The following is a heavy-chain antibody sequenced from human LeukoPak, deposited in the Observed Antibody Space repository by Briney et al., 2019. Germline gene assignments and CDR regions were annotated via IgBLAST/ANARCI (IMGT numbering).Heavy chain of an antibody. D-gene: IGHD5/OR15-5a*01. Sequence: GGSLRLSCAASGFTFTNYWMTWVRQAPGKGLEFVANINQDESVKNYVDSVKGRFIISRDNAENSLHLQMNSLRVEDTAVYYCARDPGSSAFDYWGQGTLVTVSS. CDR1: GFTFTNYW. CDR2: INQDESVK. J-gene: IGHJ4*02. V-gene: IGHV3-7*01. CDR3: ARDPGSSAFDY.